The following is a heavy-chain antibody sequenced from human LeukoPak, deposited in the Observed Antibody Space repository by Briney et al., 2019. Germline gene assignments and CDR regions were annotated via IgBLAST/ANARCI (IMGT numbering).Heavy chain of an antibody. CDR2: IIPILGIA. CDR3: ARYQYYYDSSGYPVDY. J-gene: IGHJ4*02. D-gene: IGHD3-22*01. V-gene: IGHV1-69*02. Sequence: SVKVSCKASGGTFSSYTISWVRQAPGQGLEWMGRIIPILGIANYAQKFQGRVTITADKSTSTAYMELSSLRSEDTAVYYCARYQYYYDSSGYPVDYWGQGTLVTISS. CDR1: GGTFSSYT.